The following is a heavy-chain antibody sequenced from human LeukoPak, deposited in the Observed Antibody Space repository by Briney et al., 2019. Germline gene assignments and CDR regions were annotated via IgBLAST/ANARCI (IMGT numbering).Heavy chain of an antibody. CDR3: ARSYCSSTTCYAVGAFDV. V-gene: IGHV4-39*01. CDR1: GGSISRSDYY. Sequence: SETLSLTCTVSGGSISRSDYYWGWVRQPPGKGREGIGSVSYSGSTYDNPSLKSRVTMLVDMSNSQFSLTLRSVTAADTGVYYCARSYCSSTTCYAVGAFDVWGQGTMVTVSS. CDR2: VSYSGST. J-gene: IGHJ3*01. D-gene: IGHD2-2*01.